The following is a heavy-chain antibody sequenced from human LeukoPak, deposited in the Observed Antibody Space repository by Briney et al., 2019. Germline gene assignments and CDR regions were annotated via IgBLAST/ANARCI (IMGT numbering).Heavy chain of an antibody. D-gene: IGHD4-11*01. Sequence: ASVKVSCKASGYSFTSYGLSWVRQAPGQGLEWMGWISIYNGNTNYAQKFQGRVTMTTDTSTNTAHMELRSLRSDDTAVYYCARYSKLDYWGQGTLVTVSS. V-gene: IGHV1-18*01. J-gene: IGHJ4*02. CDR3: ARYSKLDY. CDR1: GYSFTSYG. CDR2: ISIYNGNT.